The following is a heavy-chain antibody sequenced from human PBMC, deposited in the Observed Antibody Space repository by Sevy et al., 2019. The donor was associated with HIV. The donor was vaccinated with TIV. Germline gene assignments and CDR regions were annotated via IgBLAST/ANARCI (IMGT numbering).Heavy chain of an antibody. CDR2: ISWNSGSI. V-gene: IGHV3-9*01. CDR1: GFTFDDYA. D-gene: IGHD2-2*02. CDR3: AKGANEFYCSSTSCYTYHFDY. J-gene: IGHJ4*02. Sequence: GGSLRLSCAASGFTFDDYAMHWVRQAPGKGLEWVSGISWNSGSIGYADSVKGRFTISRDNAKNSLYLQMNSLRAEDTALYYCAKGANEFYCSSTSCYTYHFDYWGQGTLVTVSS.